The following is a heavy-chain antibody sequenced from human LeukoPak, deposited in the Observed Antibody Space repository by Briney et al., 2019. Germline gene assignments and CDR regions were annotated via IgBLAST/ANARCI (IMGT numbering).Heavy chain of an antibody. CDR1: GGSISSSSYY. CDR3: ARGEWPAHYFDY. D-gene: IGHD3-10*01. V-gene: IGHV4-39*01. Sequence: PSETLSLTRTVSGGSISSSSYYWGWIRQPPGKGLEWIGSIYYSGSTYYNPSLKSRVTISVDTSKNQFSLKLSSVTAADTAVYYCARGEWPAHYFDYWGQGTLVTVSS. CDR2: IYYSGST. J-gene: IGHJ4*02.